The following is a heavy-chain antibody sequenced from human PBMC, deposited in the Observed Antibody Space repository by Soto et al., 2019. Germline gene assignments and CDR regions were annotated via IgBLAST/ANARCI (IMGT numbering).Heavy chain of an antibody. D-gene: IGHD3-22*01. Sequence: QVQLVESGGGVVQPGNSLRLSCAASGFIFSGYAMHWVRQAPGKGLEWVAVISYDGNSKTYADFVKGRFAISRDNSKNTLYLQINSLRPDETAVYYCTRRKYYHGTAYFNDALEIWGQETMVTVSS. J-gene: IGHJ3*02. V-gene: IGHV3-30*09. CDR3: TRRKYYHGTAYFNDALEI. CDR2: ISYDGNSK. CDR1: GFIFSGYA.